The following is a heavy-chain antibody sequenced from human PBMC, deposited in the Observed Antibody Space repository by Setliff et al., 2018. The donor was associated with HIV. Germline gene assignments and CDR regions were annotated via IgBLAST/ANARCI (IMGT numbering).Heavy chain of an antibody. CDR1: GYTFTAYV. V-gene: IGHV1-3*01. CDR3: ARSDGLGINSRFDS. CDR2: INAGNGNT. D-gene: IGHD3-10*01. Sequence: ASVKVSCKASGYTFTAYVMHWVRQAPGQRLEWMGWINAGNGNTKYSQKFQGRVTFIRDTSTRTAYMELSSLTSEDTAVYYCARSDGLGINSRFDSWGQGTLVTVSS. J-gene: IGHJ4*02.